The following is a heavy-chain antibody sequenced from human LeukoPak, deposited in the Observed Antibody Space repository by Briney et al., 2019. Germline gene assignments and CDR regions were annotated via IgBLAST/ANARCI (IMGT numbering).Heavy chain of an antibody. CDR1: GASMSKSF. CDR3: ARAPAGCGGTRAFDY. V-gene: IGHV4-4*07. D-gene: IGHD2-15*01. Sequence: PSETLSLTCTVSGASMSKSFWSWIRQPAGKGLEWIGRICTSGTTNYNPSLKSRVTLSVDTSNNQFSLKLTSVTAADTALYYCARAPAGCGGTRAFDYWGQGTLVTVSS. J-gene: IGHJ4*02. CDR2: ICTSGTT.